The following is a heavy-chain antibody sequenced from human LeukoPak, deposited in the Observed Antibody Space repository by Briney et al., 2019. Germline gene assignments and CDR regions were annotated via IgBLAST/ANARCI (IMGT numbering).Heavy chain of an antibody. D-gene: IGHD5-18*01. CDR1: GFTFSSYW. V-gene: IGHV3-7*01. J-gene: IGHJ4*02. CDR3: AGGYSFDDFDY. CDR2: IKQDGSEK. Sequence: GGSLRLSCAASGFTFSSYWMSWVRQAPGKGLEWVANIKQDGSEKYYVDSVKGRFTISRDNAKNSLYLQMNSLRAGDTAVYYCAGGYSFDDFDYWGQGTLVTVSS.